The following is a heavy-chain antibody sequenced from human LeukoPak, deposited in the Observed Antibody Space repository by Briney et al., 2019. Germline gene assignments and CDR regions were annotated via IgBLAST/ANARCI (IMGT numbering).Heavy chain of an antibody. CDR1: GFTFGDYA. J-gene: IGHJ4*02. D-gene: IGHD1-26*01. CDR2: IRSKAYGGTT. Sequence: GGSLRLSCTASGFTFGDYAMSWFRQAPGKGLEWVGFIRSKAYGGTTEYAASVKGRFTISREDSKSIAYLQMNSLKTEDTAVYYCTRVFREWELVLDYWGQGTLVTVSS. CDR3: TRVFREWELVLDY. V-gene: IGHV3-49*03.